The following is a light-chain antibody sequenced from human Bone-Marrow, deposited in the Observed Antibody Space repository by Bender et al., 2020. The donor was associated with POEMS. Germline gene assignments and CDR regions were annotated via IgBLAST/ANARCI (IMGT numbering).Light chain of an antibody. Sequence: QSVLTQPPSVSGTPGQRITISCSGSSSNIGSNYVYWYQQLPGTAPRLLIYTNNERPSGVPDRFSGSKSGTSASLAITGLQSDDEAIYFCVAWDASLNGWVFGGGTKLTVL. CDR2: TNN. CDR1: SSNIGSNY. V-gene: IGLV1-47*02. J-gene: IGLJ3*02. CDR3: VAWDASLNGWV.